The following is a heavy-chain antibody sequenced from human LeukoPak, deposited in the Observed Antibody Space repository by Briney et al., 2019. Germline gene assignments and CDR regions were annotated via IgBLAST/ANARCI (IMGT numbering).Heavy chain of an antibody. CDR3: ANRPPGRDGYILDY. CDR2: ISDDGSNK. CDR1: GFTFTSYG. Sequence: GGSLRLSCAASGFTFTSYGMHWVRQAPGKGLEWVAVISDDGSNKYYADSVKGRFTISRDNSKNTLYLQMNSLRAEDTAVYYCANRPPGRDGYILDYWGQGTLVTVSS. J-gene: IGHJ4*02. V-gene: IGHV3-30*18. D-gene: IGHD5-24*01.